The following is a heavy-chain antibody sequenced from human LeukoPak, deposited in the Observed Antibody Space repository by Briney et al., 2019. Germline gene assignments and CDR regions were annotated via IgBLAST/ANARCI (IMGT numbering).Heavy chain of an antibody. J-gene: IGHJ4*02. V-gene: IGHV3-33*01. CDR2: IWYDGSNK. Sequence: GGSLRLSCAASGFTFSSYGMHWVRQAPGKGLEWVAVIWYDGSNKYYADSVKGRFTISRDNSKNTLYLQMNSLRAEDTAVYYCAREISSRCSGGSCYLGGLDCWGQGTLVTVSS. CDR1: GFTFSSYG. D-gene: IGHD2-15*01. CDR3: AREISSRCSGGSCYLGGLDC.